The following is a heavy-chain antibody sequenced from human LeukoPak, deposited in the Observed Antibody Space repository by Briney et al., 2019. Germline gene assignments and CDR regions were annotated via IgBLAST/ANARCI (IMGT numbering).Heavy chain of an antibody. Sequence: GGALRLSCAASGFTFSSYWMHWVRQAPGKGLVWVSRINSDGSSTSYADSVKGRFTISRDNAKNTRYLQMNSLRAEDTAVYYCARRVRVSYYYYYMDVWGKGTTVTISS. CDR1: GFTFSSYW. V-gene: IGHV3-74*01. D-gene: IGHD6-13*01. CDR2: INSDGSST. CDR3: ARRVRVSYYYYYMDV. J-gene: IGHJ6*03.